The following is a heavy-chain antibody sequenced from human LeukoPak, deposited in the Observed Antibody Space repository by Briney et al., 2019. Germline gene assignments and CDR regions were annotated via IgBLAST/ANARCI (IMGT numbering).Heavy chain of an antibody. J-gene: IGHJ4*02. CDR1: GYTFTNYY. Sequence: AASVKVSCKTSGYTFTNYYIHWVRQAPGQGLEWMGRIDPNTGGTKSAKNFQGRVTMTRDTSISTAYMALSGLRSDDTAVYYCTREWNWYYFDYWGQGTLVTVSS. CDR2: IDPNTGGT. D-gene: IGHD1-7*01. V-gene: IGHV1-2*06. CDR3: TREWNWYYFDY.